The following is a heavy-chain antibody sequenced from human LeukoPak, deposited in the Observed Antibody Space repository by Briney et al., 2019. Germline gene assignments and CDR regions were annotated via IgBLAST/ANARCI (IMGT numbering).Heavy chain of an antibody. CDR2: IYSGGST. J-gene: IGHJ4*02. V-gene: IGHV3-53*01. Sequence: PGGSLRLSCAASGFTVSSNYMSWVRQAPGKGLEWVSVIYSGGSTYYADSVKGRFTNSRDNSKNTLDLQMNRLRAEDTAVYYCAKGGRDFDWLLASFDYWGQGTLVTVSS. D-gene: IGHD3-9*01. CDR1: GFTVSSNY. CDR3: AKGGRDFDWLLASFDY.